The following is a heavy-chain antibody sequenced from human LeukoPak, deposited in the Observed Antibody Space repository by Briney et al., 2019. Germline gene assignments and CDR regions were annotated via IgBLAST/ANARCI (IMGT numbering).Heavy chain of an antibody. Sequence: ASVTVSCKASGYTFTGYYMHWVRQAPGQGLEWMGWINPNSGGTNYAQKFQGWVTMTRDTSISTAYMELSRLRSDDTAVYYCARGLLEWSTDTSIGLTYYYYYGMDVWGQGTTVTVSS. D-gene: IGHD3-3*01. V-gene: IGHV1-2*04. J-gene: IGHJ6*02. CDR3: ARGLLEWSTDTSIGLTYYYYYGMDV. CDR1: GYTFTGYY. CDR2: INPNSGGT.